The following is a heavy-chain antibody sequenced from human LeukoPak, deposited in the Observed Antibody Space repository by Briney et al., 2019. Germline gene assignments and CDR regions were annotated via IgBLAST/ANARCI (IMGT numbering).Heavy chain of an antibody. CDR3: ARGPDRSYDFWSGYLDY. V-gene: IGHV1-18*01. D-gene: IGHD3-3*01. Sequence: ASVKVSCKASGYTFTSYGISWVRQAPGQGLEWMGWISAYNGNTNYAQKLQGRVTMTTDTSTSTAYMELRSLRSDDTAVYYCARGPDRSYDFWSGYLDYWGQGTLVTVSS. CDR2: ISAYNGNT. J-gene: IGHJ4*02. CDR1: GYTFTSYG.